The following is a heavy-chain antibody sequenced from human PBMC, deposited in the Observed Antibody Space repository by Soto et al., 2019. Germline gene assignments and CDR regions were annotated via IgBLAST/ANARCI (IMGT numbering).Heavy chain of an antibody. CDR1: GDSVRSSNW. J-gene: IGHJ6*02. CDR3: ATMKKPRGYYYGLNV. CDR2: IYHLGGT. V-gene: IGHV4-4*02. Sequence: QVQLQESGPGLVKPSGTLSLTCAVSGDSVRSSNWWTWVRRSPWKGLEWIGEIYHLGGTNYNPSFKMRVTISVDMAKNPVSLKLSPVTAAATAVYYCATMKKPRGYYYGLNVWGQGTTVTVSS.